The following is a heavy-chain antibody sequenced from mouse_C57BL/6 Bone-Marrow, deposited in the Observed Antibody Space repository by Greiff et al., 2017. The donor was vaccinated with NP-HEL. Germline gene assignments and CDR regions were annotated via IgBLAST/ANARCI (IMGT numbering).Heavy chain of an antibody. CDR1: CFNIKDGF. CDR2: IDPENGDT. D-gene: IGHD2-4*01. J-gene: IGHJ2*01. CDR3: TTNDDSYFDY. V-gene: IGHV14-4*01. Sequence: EVQLQQSGAELVGPGASVQLSCTASCFNIKDGFIHWVEQEPEQGLEWSGWIDPENGDTEYASKFQGKATITADTSSNTAYLQLSSLTSEDTAVYYCTTNDDSYFDYWGQGTTLTVSS.